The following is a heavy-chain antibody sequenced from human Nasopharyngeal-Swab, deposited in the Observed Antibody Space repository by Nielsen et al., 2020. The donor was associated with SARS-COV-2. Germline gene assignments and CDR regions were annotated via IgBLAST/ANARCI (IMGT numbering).Heavy chain of an antibody. J-gene: IGHJ5*02. D-gene: IGHD5/OR15-5a*01. CDR3: ARDPVSGWGFDP. CDR2: IYYSGST. Sequence: SDTLSLTCTVSGGSISSYYWSWIRQPPGKGLEWIGYIYYSGSTNYNPSLKSRVTISVDTSKNQFSLKLSSVTAADTAVYYCARDPVSGWGFDPWGQGTLVTVSS. CDR1: GGSISSYY. V-gene: IGHV4-59*01.